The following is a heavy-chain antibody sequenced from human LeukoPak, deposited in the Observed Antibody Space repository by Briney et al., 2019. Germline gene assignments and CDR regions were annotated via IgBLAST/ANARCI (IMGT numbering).Heavy chain of an antibody. D-gene: IGHD6-19*01. CDR2: ISYDGSNK. Sequence: GRSLRLSCAASGFTSSSYAMHWVRQAPGKGLEWVAVISYDGSNKYYADSVKGRFTISRDNSKNTLYLQMNSLRAEDTAVYYCARGRSSGWYQDVDYWGQGTLVTVSS. CDR3: ARGRSSGWYQDVDY. CDR1: GFTSSSYA. J-gene: IGHJ4*02. V-gene: IGHV3-30*04.